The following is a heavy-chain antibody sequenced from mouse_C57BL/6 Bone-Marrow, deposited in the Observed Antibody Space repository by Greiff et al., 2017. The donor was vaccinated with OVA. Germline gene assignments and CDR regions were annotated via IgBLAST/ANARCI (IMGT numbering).Heavy chain of an antibody. CDR1: GYSITSGYY. CDR3: AHFFDY. CDR2: ISYDGSN. Sequence: EVQLVESGPGLVKPSQSLSLTCSVTGYSITSGYYWNWIRQFPGNKLEWMGYISYDGSNNYNPSLKNRISITRDTSKNQFFLKLNSVTTEDTATYYCAHFFDYWGQGTTLTVSS. J-gene: IGHJ2*01. V-gene: IGHV3-6*01.